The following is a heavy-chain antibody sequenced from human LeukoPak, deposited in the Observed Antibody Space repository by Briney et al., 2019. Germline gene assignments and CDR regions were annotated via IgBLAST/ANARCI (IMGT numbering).Heavy chain of an antibody. CDR2: IKGDGSEI. J-gene: IGHJ4*02. CDR1: GFTFTNYW. Sequence: GGSLRLSCAASGFTFTNYWMSWVRRAPGRGLEWVANIKGDGSEIYYVDSVKGRFSISRDNAKNSLYLQMNSLRAEDTAVYYCARDGSSFDYWGQGALVTVSS. CDR3: ARDGSSFDY. V-gene: IGHV3-7*01. D-gene: IGHD2-15*01.